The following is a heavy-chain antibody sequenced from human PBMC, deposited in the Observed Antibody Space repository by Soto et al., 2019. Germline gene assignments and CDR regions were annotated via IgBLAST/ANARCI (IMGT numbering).Heavy chain of an antibody. J-gene: IGHJ5*02. CDR1: SLSIINYY. D-gene: IGHD5-18*01. CDR2: IFYSGST. Sequence: SVTLSVTCTFASLSIINYYWSWILQPSGRGLEWIGHIFYSGSTNYNPALKSRVTISVDTSKSQFSLKLSSVTAADTAVYYCAKDSGYNYGYFRWFDPWGQGTLVTVS. CDR3: AKDSGYNYGYFRWFDP. V-gene: IGHV4-59*01.